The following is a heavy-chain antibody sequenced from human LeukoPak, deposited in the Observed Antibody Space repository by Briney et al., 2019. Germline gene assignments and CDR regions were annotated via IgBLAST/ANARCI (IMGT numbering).Heavy chain of an antibody. J-gene: IGHJ6*03. CDR1: GFTFSYYG. D-gene: IGHD3-3*01. Sequence: GGSLRLSCAASGFTFSYYGMNWVRQAPGKGLEWVSGVTGSGTSTYYADSVRGRFTISRDSSKNTLYLQMNSMRVEDTAVYYCASVASYDFWSGYPAQYYYYYMDVWGKGTTVTVSS. V-gene: IGHV3-23*01. CDR3: ASVASYDFWSGYPAQYYYYYMDV. CDR2: VTGSGTST.